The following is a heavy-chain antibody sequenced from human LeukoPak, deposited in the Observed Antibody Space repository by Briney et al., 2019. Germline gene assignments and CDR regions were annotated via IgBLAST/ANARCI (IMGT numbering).Heavy chain of an antibody. CDR1: GFTFSSYA. D-gene: IGHD3-22*01. J-gene: IGHJ4*02. Sequence: PGGSLRLSCAASGFTFSSYAMHWVRQAPGKGLEWVAVISYDGSNKYYADSVKGRFTISRDNSKNTLYLQMNSLRAEDTAVYYCARATMKNENYWGQGTLVTVSS. V-gene: IGHV3-30*01. CDR2: ISYDGSNK. CDR3: ARATMKNENY.